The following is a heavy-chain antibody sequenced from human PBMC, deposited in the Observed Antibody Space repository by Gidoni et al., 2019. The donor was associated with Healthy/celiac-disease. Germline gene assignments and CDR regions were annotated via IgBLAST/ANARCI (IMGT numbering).Heavy chain of an antibody. V-gene: IGHV4-39*01. CDR3: ASQGGGSSGWYRTLTNFLGRNWFDP. CDR2: IYYSGSS. D-gene: IGHD6-19*01. J-gene: IGHJ5*02. Sequence: QLQLQESGPGLVKPSETLSLTCTVSGGSISSSSYYWGWIRQPPGKGLEWIGSIYYSGSSDYNPSLKSRVTISVDTSKNQFSLKLGSVTAADTAVYYCASQGGGSSGWYRTLTNFLGRNWFDPWGQGTLVTVSS. CDR1: GGSISSSSYY.